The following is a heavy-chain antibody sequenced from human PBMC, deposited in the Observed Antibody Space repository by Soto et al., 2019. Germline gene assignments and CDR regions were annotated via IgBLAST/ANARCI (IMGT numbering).Heavy chain of an antibody. CDR1: GFTFSSYA. CDR3: ARVSRITIFGVVLDY. CDR2: ISYDGSNK. Sequence: GSLRLSCAASGFTFSSYAMHWVRQAPGKGLEWVAVISYDGSNKYYADSVKGRFTISRDNSKNTLYLQMNSLRAEDTAVYYCARVSRITIFGVVLDYWGQGTLVTVSS. V-gene: IGHV3-30*04. D-gene: IGHD3-3*01. J-gene: IGHJ4*02.